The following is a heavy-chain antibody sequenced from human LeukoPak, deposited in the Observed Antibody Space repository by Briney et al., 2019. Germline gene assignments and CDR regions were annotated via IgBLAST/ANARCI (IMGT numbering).Heavy chain of an antibody. J-gene: IGHJ1*01. CDR2: ISSSSSYI. CDR1: GFTFSNYS. D-gene: IGHD3-10*01. V-gene: IGHV3-21*01. CDR3: ARDLSYYGSGSCFQH. Sequence: PGGSLRLSCAASGFTFSNYSMNWVRQAPGKGLEWVSSISSSSSYIYYADSVKGRFTISRDNAKNSLYLRMNSLRAEDTAVYYCARDLSYYGSGSCFQHWGQGTLVTVSS.